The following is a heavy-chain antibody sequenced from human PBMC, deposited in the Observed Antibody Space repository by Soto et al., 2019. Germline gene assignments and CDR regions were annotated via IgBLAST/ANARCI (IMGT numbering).Heavy chain of an antibody. CDR3: ARAGAATLSDY. V-gene: IGHV4-59*01. Sequence: QVQLQESGPGLVKPSETLSLTCTVSGGSISSYYCSWIRQPPGKGLEWIGHIYYSGRTNYNPSLKSRVTLSVDTSKNHFSLKLSSVTAADTAMYYCARAGAATLSDYWGQGTLVTVSS. CDR1: GGSISSYY. D-gene: IGHD2-15*01. CDR2: IYYSGRT. J-gene: IGHJ4*02.